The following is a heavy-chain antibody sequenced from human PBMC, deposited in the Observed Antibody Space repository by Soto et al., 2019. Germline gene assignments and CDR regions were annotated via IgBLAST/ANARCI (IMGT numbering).Heavy chain of an antibody. V-gene: IGHV1-3*01. CDR3: ARALSMAQYYYYMDV. CDR1: GYTFTSYA. J-gene: IGHJ6*03. CDR2: INADNGNT. Sequence: GASVKVSCKASGYTFTSYAMHWVRQAPGQRLEWMGWINADNGNTKYSQKFQGRVTITTDTSATTAYMELSSLSSDDTAVYFCARALSMAQYYYYMDVWGKGTTVTVSS.